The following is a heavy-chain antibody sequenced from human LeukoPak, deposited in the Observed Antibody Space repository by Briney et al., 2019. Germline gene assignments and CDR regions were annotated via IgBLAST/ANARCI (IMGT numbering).Heavy chain of an antibody. V-gene: IGHV3-21*01. CDR3: ARWHQLALGY. J-gene: IGHJ4*02. D-gene: IGHD6-13*01. CDR1: GFTFSAYS. CDR2: ISSSGSYI. Sequence: GGSLRLSCAASGFTFSAYSMNWVRQAPGKGLEWVSSISSSGSYIYYADSVKGRFIISRDNAKNSLYLQMYSLRAEDTAVYYCARWHQLALGYWGQGTLVTVSS.